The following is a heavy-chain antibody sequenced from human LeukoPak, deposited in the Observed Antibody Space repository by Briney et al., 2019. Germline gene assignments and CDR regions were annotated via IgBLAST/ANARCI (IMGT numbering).Heavy chain of an antibody. CDR2: ISGSGGST. Sequence: GGSLRLSCAASGFTFSSYAMSWVRQAPGKGLEWVSAISGSGGSTYYADSVKGRFTISRDNSKNTLYLQMNSLRAEDTAVYYCAREGLWFGELFKGGFDYWGQGTLVTVSS. CDR3: AREGLWFGELFKGGFDY. J-gene: IGHJ4*02. D-gene: IGHD3-10*01. V-gene: IGHV3-23*01. CDR1: GFTFSSYA.